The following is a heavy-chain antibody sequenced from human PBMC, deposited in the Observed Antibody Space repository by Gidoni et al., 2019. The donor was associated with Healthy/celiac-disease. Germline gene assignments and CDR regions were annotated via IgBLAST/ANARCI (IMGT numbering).Heavy chain of an antibody. D-gene: IGHD6-13*01. J-gene: IGHJ4*02. CDR3: ARTSSSWDRAFDY. CDR1: GFSLSNARMG. CDR2: LFSNEQK. Sequence: QVTLKESGPVLVKPTETLTLTCTVSGFSLSNARMGVSWIRQPPGKALEWLAHLFSNEQKSYSTSLKSRLTISKDTSKSQVVLTITNMDPVDTATYYCARTSSSWDRAFDYWGQGTLVTVSS. V-gene: IGHV2-26*01.